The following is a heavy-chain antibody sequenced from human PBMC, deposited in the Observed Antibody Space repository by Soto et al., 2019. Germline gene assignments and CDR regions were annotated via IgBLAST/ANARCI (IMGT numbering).Heavy chain of an antibody. CDR2: INGISNYK. V-gene: IGHV3-21*01. D-gene: IGHD1-26*01. CDR1: GFTLTTYT. Sequence: PGASPILSWVASGFTLTTYTMNWVRQAPGTGLEWVSSINGISNYKYYSESVKGRFTISRDNAQNSLFLQMSRLGPEDTAVYYCVREDGVVGASSAFDSWGQGTLVTVSS. CDR3: VREDGVVGASSAFDS. J-gene: IGHJ4*02.